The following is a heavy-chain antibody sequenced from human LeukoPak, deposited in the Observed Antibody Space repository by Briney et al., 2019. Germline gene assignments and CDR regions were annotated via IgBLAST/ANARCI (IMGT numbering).Heavy chain of an antibody. CDR3: ARGREFNY. CDR2: ISPDGS. Sequence: QPGGSLRLSCAASGFTFSSYAMNWVRQAPGKGLEWVAAISPDGSYVVSVNGRFTISRDNSKNTVYLQMNSLRAEDTAVYYCARGREFNYWGQGTLVTVSS. V-gene: IGHV3-30*03. J-gene: IGHJ4*02. D-gene: IGHD1-26*01. CDR1: GFTFSSYA.